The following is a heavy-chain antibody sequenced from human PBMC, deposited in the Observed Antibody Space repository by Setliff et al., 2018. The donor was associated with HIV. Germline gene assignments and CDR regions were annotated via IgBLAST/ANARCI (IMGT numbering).Heavy chain of an antibody. CDR2: ISMSSHTSV. CDR1: GFTFSVHG. CDR3: ARDKWASGFDF. V-gene: IGHV3-48*01. D-gene: IGHD1-26*01. Sequence: GGSLRLSCAASGFTFSVHGMHWLRRAPGKGLEWVSYISMSSHTSVIYSDSVKGRFTISRDNARNSFYLQMNSLRVDDTAVYFCARDKWASGFDFWGHGTLVTVSS. J-gene: IGHJ4*01.